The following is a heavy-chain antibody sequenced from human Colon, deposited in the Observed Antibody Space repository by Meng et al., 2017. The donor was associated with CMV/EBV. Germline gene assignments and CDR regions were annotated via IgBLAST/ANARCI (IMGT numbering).Heavy chain of an antibody. V-gene: IGHV1-2*06. D-gene: IGHD3-3*01. CDR3: ARELESGGLDY. J-gene: IGHJ4*02. CDR2: INPISGGT. CDR1: GFTFSAYY. Sequence: KVSCKASGFTFSAYYIHWVRQAPGQGLEWVGRINPISGGTTYAQKFKGRVTLTRDTSISTDYMEVGSLTSDDTAVYFCARELESGGLDYWGQGTLVTV.